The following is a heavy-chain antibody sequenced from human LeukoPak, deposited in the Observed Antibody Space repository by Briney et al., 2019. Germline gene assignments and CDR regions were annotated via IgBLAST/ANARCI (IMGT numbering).Heavy chain of an antibody. CDR2: IYTSGST. D-gene: IGHD6-13*01. CDR3: ARTSLAAAEFDY. CDR1: GGSISSYY. J-gene: IGHJ4*02. Sequence: SETLSLTCTVSGGSISSYYWSWIRQPAGKGLEWIGRIYTSGSTNYNPSLKSRVTISVDTSKNQFSLKLSSVTAADTAVYYCARTSLAAAEFDYWGQGTLVTVSS. V-gene: IGHV4-4*07.